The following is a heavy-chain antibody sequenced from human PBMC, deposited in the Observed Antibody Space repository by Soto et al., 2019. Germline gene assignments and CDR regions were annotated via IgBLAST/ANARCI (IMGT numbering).Heavy chain of an antibody. J-gene: IGHJ4*02. CDR1: GFTFSSYS. CDR3: ARVREGYFDY. CDR2: ISSSSSYI. Sequence: KPVGSLRLSCAASGFTFSSYSMNWVRQAPGKGLEWVSSISSSSSYIYYADPVKGRFTISRDNAKNSLYLQMNSLRAEDTAVYYCARVREGYFDYWGQGTLVTVSS. V-gene: IGHV3-21*01. D-gene: IGHD1-26*01.